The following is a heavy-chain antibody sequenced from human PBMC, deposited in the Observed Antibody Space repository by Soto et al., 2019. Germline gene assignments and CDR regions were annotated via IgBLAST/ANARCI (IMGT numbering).Heavy chain of an antibody. V-gene: IGHV4-4*07. CDR3: ARQTTYSSRWFDF. J-gene: IGHJ5*01. Sequence: PSWTLSLSCTVSVGSSSKYYWTCIRQPAGKGLEWVGRIYSSGSASYNPSLKSRRSMSVDTSTNQFTLKLTSVTAADTALYYCARQTTYSSRWFDFWAHGTLVTVSS. CDR2: IYSSGSA. CDR1: VGSSSKYY. D-gene: IGHD6-13*01.